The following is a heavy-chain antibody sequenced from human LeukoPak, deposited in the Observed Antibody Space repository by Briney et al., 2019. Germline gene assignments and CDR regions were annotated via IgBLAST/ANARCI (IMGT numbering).Heavy chain of an antibody. CDR3: AREDQARQLASLNWFDP. CDR1: GYTFTSYA. Sequence: GASVKVSCKASGYTFTSYAMHWVRQAPGQRLEWMGWINAGNGNTKYSQKFQGRVTITRDTSASTAYMELSSLRSEDTAVYYCAREDQARQLASLNWFDPWAREPWSPSPQ. J-gene: IGHJ5*02. CDR2: INAGNGNT. D-gene: IGHD6-6*01. V-gene: IGHV1-3*01.